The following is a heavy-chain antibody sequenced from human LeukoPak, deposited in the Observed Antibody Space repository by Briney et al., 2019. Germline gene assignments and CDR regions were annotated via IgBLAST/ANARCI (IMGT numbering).Heavy chain of an antibody. CDR1: GYTFTSYG. J-gene: IGHJ4*02. CDR3: ARGGYYSSTSCLEFDY. D-gene: IGHD2-2*01. V-gene: IGHV1-18*01. Sequence: ASVKVSCKASGYTFTSYGISWVRQAPGQGLEWMGWISAYNGNTNYAQKLQGRVTMTTDTSTSTAYMELRSLRSEDTAVYYCARGGYYSSTSCLEFDYWGQGTLVTVSS. CDR2: ISAYNGNT.